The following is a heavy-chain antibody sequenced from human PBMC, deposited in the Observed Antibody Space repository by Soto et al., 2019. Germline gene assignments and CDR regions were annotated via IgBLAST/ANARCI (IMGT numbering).Heavy chain of an antibody. CDR2: IDPSDSYT. V-gene: IGHV5-10-1*01. D-gene: IGHD3-22*01. CDR1: GYSFTSYW. CDR3: ASEYYYDSSGYYGTAYYYGMDV. Sequence: GESLKISCKGSGYSFTSYWISWVRQMPGKGLEWMGRIDPSDSYTNYSPSFQGHVTISADKSISTAYLQWSSLKASDTAVYYCASEYYYDSSGYYGTAYYYGMDVWGQGTTVTVSS. J-gene: IGHJ6*02.